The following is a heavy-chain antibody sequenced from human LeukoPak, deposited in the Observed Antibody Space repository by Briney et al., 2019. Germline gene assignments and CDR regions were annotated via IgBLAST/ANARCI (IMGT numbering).Heavy chain of an antibody. CDR3: ARARPPEDYYDSSGYYFDY. CDR2: IYHSGST. CDR1: GYSISSGYY. J-gene: IGHJ4*02. Sequence: SETLSLTCTVSGYSISSGYYWGWIRQPPGKGLEWIGSIYHSGSTYYNPSLKSRVTISVDTSKNQFSLKLSSVTAADTAVYYCARARPPEDYYDSSGYYFDYWGQGTLVTVSS. D-gene: IGHD3-22*01. V-gene: IGHV4-38-2*02.